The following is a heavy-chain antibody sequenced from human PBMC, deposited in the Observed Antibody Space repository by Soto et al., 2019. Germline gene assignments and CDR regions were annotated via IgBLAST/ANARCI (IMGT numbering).Heavy chain of an antibody. V-gene: IGHV1-3*05. J-gene: IGHJ6*02. CDR2: INAGNGNR. D-gene: IGHD3-16*01. CDR1: GYTFSSYA. CDR3: ARDGGPMDV. Sequence: QVQLVQSGAEEKKPGASVKVSCKASGYTFSSYAMHWVRQAPGQRLEWMGWINAGNGNRKYSQKFQGRVTITTDTSASTAYMELSSLRSEDTAVYYCARDGGPMDVWGQGTTVTVS.